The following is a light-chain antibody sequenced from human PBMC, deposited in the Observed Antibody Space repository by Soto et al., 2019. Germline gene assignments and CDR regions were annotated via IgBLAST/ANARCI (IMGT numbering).Light chain of an antibody. CDR2: GAS. Sequence: EIVMTQSPATLSVSPGERATLSCRASQSVGSNLAWYQQKPGQAPRLLIYGASTRATGIPARFSGSGSGTEFTLTISSLQSEYFAVYYCQQYNNWWTFGQGTKVEIK. CDR3: QQYNNWWT. J-gene: IGKJ1*01. CDR1: QSVGSN. V-gene: IGKV3-15*01.